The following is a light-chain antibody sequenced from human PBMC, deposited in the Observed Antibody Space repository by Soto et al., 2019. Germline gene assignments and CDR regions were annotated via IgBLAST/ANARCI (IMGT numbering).Light chain of an antibody. CDR2: ANN. J-gene: IGLJ2*01. V-gene: IGLV1-40*01. Sequence: QSVLTQLPSVSGAPGRRVTISCTGSRSNIGAGYDVHWYQQLPRAAPKLLMYANNNRPSGVPVRFSASKSGTSASLAITGLQADDEADYYCQTYDSGLNVVVFGGGTKVPS. CDR1: RSNIGAGYD. CDR3: QTYDSGLNVVV.